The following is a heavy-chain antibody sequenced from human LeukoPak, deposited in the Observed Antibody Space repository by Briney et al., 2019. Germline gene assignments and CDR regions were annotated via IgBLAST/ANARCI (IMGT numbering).Heavy chain of an antibody. CDR2: ISHSGST. V-gene: IGHV4-39*01. CDR1: GGSISSSSYC. Sequence: PSETLSLTCTVSGGSISSSSYCWGWFRQPPGKGLEWIASISHSGSTYYNPSLQSRVTISVDTSKNQFSLKLSSVTAADTAVYYCARLPVAVWFGEYHYWGQGTLVTVSS. D-gene: IGHD3-10*01. J-gene: IGHJ4*02. CDR3: ARLPVAVWFGEYHY.